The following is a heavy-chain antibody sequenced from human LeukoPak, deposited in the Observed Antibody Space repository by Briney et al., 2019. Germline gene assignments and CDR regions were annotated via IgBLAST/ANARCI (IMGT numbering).Heavy chain of an antibody. CDR2: IYFSGST. Sequence: SETLSLNCTVSGDSIRSYHWTWIRQPPGKGLEWIGYIYFSGSTTYNPSLKSRVAISVDTSKNQFSLNLTSVTAADTAIYYCARGGSLYYGSGTYGYWGQGTLVTVSS. D-gene: IGHD3-10*01. CDR1: GDSIRSYH. V-gene: IGHV4-59*01. J-gene: IGHJ4*02. CDR3: ARGGSLYYGSGTYGY.